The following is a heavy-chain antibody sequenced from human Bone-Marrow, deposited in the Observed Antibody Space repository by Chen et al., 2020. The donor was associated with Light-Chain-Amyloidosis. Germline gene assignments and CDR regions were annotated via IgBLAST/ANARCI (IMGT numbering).Heavy chain of an antibody. Sequence: EVQLVESGGGLVQPGGSLRLSCAASEFTFSSYWMSWARQAPGKGLEWVANIKEDGSEKYYVDSVMGRFTISRDNAKDSLYLQMNSLRPEDTAVYYCTTSSGGDWGQGTLVTVSS. CDR2: IKEDGSEK. CDR1: EFTFSSYW. J-gene: IGHJ4*02. D-gene: IGHD3-10*01. CDR3: TTSSGGD. V-gene: IGHV3-7*03.